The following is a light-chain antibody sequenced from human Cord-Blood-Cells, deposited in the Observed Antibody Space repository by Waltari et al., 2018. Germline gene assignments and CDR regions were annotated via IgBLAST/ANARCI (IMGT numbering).Light chain of an antibody. CDR3: QQSYSTPFT. CDR2: AAS. CDR1: QGISSY. V-gene: IGKV1-39*01. J-gene: IGKJ3*01. Sequence: DDQMTQSPSSLSASVGGRVAITCRASQGISSYLNWYQQKPGKAPKLLIYAASSLQSGVPSRFSGSGSGTDFTLTISSLQPEDFATYYCQQSYSTPFTFGPGTKVDIK.